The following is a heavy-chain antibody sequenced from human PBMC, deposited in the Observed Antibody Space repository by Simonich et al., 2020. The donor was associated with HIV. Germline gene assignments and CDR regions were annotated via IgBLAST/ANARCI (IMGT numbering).Heavy chain of an antibody. CDR3: AREGSSWYYFDY. CDR1: GYTFTSYN. V-gene: IGHV1-46*01. D-gene: IGHD6-13*01. CDR2: NNPSGGTT. Sequence: QVQLVQSGAEVKKHGASWKVSGKASGYTFTSYNMQWVRQAHGQGLEWRGKNNPSGGTTTSAKKFQGRVTMTRDKSTGTVYMELSSLRSEDTAVYYCAREGSSWYYFDYWGQGTLVTVSS. J-gene: IGHJ4*02.